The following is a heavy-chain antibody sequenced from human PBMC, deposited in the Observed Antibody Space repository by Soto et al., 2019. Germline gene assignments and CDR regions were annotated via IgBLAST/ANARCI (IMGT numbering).Heavy chain of an antibody. CDR2: IWYDGSNK. V-gene: IGHV3-33*06. CDR1: GFTFSSYG. J-gene: IGHJ4*02. CDR3: AKDPGGSYTPQFDY. Sequence: PGGSLRLSCAASGFTFSSYGMHWVRQAPGKGLEWVAVIWYDGSNKYYADSVKGRFTISRDNSKNTLYLQMNSLRAEDTAVYYCAKDPGGSYTPQFDYWGQGTLVTVSS. D-gene: IGHD1-26*01.